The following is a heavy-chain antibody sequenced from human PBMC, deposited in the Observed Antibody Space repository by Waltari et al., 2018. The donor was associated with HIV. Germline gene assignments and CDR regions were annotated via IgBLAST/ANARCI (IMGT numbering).Heavy chain of an antibody. V-gene: IGHV3-23*01. CDR3: AKDILNNSGVDY. CDR1: GFTFSTSA. Sequence: EVQLLESGGGLVQPGGSLRLSCAASGFTFSTSAMSWVRQAPGKGLEWVSVISGSRRSTYYADSVKGRFTISRDNPKNTLYLQMNSLRAEDTAVYYCAKDILNNSGVDYWGQGTLVTVSS. J-gene: IGHJ4*02. D-gene: IGHD6-19*01. CDR2: ISGSRRST.